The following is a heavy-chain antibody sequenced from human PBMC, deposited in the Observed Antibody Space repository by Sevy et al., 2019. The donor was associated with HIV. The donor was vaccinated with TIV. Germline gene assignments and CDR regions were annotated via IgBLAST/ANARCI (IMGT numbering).Heavy chain of an antibody. D-gene: IGHD3-22*01. J-gene: IGHJ4*02. V-gene: IGHV3-23*01. CDR1: GFTFSTYA. CDR3: AKDPTDNSGGYHDY. Sequence: GGCLRLSCAASGFTFSTYALSWVRQAPGKGLDWVSAISGSGGSTYYADSVKGRFSISRDNSKNTLYLQMNSLRAEDTALYYCAKDPTDNSGGYHDYWGQGTLVTVSS. CDR2: ISGSGGST.